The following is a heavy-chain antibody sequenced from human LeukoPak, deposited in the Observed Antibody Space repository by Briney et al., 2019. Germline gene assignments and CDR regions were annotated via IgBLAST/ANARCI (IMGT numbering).Heavy chain of an antibody. Sequence: GGSLRLSCAASGFTFSSYGMHWVRQAPGKGLEWVAVIWYDGSNKYYADSVKGRFTISRDNSKNTPYLQMNSLRAEDTAVYYCARDLQVVVAANYYYYGMDVWGQGTTVTVSS. CDR2: IWYDGSNK. J-gene: IGHJ6*02. CDR3: ARDLQVVVAANYYYYGMDV. CDR1: GFTFSSYG. D-gene: IGHD2-15*01. V-gene: IGHV3-33*01.